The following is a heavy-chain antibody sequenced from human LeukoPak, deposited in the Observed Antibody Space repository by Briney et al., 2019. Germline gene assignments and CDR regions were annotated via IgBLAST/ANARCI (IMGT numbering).Heavy chain of an antibody. CDR3: AKDKGRTMVRGSFDY. CDR2: ISGSGGST. CDR1: GFTFSSYA. J-gene: IGHJ4*02. Sequence: GGSLRLSCAASGFTFSSYAMSWVRQAPGKGLELVSAISGSGGSTYYADSVKGRFSISRDKSKNTLYLQMNSLRAEDTAVYYCAKDKGRTMVRGSFDYWGQGTLVTVSS. V-gene: IGHV3-23*01. D-gene: IGHD3-10*01.